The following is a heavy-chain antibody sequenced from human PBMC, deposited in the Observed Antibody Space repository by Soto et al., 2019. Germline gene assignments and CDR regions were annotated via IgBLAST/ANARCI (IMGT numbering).Heavy chain of an antibody. CDR1: GFTFSSYA. CDR2: ISYDGSNK. J-gene: IGHJ6*02. Sequence: GGSLRLSCAASGFTFSSYAMHWVRQAPGKGLEWVAVISYDGSNKYYADSVKGRFTISRDNSKNTLYLQMNSLRAEDTAVYYCARDRAVERPYYYYGMDVWGQGTTVTVSS. CDR3: ARDRAVERPYYYYGMDV. V-gene: IGHV3-30-3*01. D-gene: IGHD3-10*01.